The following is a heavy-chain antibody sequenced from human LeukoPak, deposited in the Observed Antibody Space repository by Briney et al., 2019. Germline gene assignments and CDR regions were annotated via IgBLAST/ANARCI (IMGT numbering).Heavy chain of an antibody. CDR1: GYTFTSYY. J-gene: IGHJ6*04. Sequence: ASVKVSCKASGYTFTSYYMHWVRQDPRQGLEWMVIINPRGGSTSYAQKFQGRVTMTRDTSTSTVYMELSSLRSEDTAVYYCARELSSSTQTLNYYYYYGMDVWGKGTTVTVSS. CDR2: INPRGGST. D-gene: IGHD2-2*01. CDR3: ARELSSSTQTLNYYYYYGMDV. V-gene: IGHV1-46*01.